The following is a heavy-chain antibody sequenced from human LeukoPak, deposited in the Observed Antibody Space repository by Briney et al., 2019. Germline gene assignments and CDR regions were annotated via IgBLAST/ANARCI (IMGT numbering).Heavy chain of an antibody. CDR2: LHPNNGAT. CDR1: GYIFTGYY. D-gene: IGHD3-10*01. J-gene: IGHJ4*02. V-gene: IGHV1-2*02. CDR3: ARWQEGSGTYYIDH. Sequence: GASVKASCKASGYIFTGYYMKWVRQAPGQGLEWMGWLHPNNGATNYAQKFQGRITLTRDPSISTAYMELSSLTSDDTAVYFCARWQEGSGTYYIDHWGQGTLVTVSS.